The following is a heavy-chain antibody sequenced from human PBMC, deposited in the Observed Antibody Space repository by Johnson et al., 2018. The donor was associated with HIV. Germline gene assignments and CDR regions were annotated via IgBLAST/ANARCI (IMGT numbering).Heavy chain of an antibody. J-gene: IGHJ3*02. CDR3: ARGGNEIDAFDI. CDR2: ISYDGSNK. V-gene: IGHV3-30*04. CDR1: GFTFSSYA. Sequence: VHLVESGGGVVPPGRSLRLSCAASGFTFSSYAMHWVRQAPGKGLEWVAVISYDGSNKYYADSVKGRFTISRDNSKNTLYLQMNSLRAEDTAVYYCARGGNEIDAFDIWGQGTMVTVSS. D-gene: IGHD1-1*01.